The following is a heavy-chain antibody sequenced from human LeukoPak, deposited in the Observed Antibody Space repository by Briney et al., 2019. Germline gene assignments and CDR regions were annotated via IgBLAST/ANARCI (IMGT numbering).Heavy chain of an antibody. CDR1: GFTFSSYW. CDR3: ARGYSRETKLYYYDSSGYYLY. V-gene: IGHV3-74*01. CDR2: INSDGSST. Sequence: GGSLRLSCAAAGFTFSSYWMHWVRQAPGKGLVWVSRINSDGSSTIYADSVKGRFTISRDNAKNTLYLQMNSLRAEDTAVYYCARGYSRETKLYYYDSSGYYLYWGQGTLVTVSS. D-gene: IGHD3-22*01. J-gene: IGHJ4*02.